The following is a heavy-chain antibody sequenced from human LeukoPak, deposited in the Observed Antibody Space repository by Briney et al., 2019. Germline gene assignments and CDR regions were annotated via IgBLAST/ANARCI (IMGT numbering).Heavy chain of an antibody. CDR3: ARDTLSSWYQIDAFDI. CDR1: GFTFRRYW. Sequence: GGSLRLSCAASGFTFRRYWMSWVRQAPGRGLEWVANIQQDGSEKYYVDSVKGRFTISRDNAKDSLYLQMSSLRAEDTAIYYCARDTLSSWYQIDAFDIWGQGTMVTVSS. V-gene: IGHV3-7*01. D-gene: IGHD6-13*01. CDR2: IQQDGSEK. J-gene: IGHJ3*02.